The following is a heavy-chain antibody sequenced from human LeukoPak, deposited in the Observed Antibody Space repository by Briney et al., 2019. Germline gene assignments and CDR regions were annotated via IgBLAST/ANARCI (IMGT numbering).Heavy chain of an antibody. D-gene: IGHD3-10*01. CDR3: ANYGSGSDYYYYGLDV. CDR1: GFSFSTYA. CDR2: LSYDGSEK. J-gene: IGHJ6*02. V-gene: IGHV3-30*18. Sequence: GGCLRLSCAASGFSFSTYAMHWVRQAPGKGLEWVTLLSYDGSEKFYADSVKGRFTISRDNSKNTVDLQMNSLRAEDTAVYYCANYGSGSDYYYYGLDVWGQGTTVTVSS.